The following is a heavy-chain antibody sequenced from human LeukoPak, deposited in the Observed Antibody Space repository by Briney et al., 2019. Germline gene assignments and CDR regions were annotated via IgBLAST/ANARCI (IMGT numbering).Heavy chain of an antibody. V-gene: IGHV4-39*07. CDR2: ISSTGTT. D-gene: IGHD6-6*01. J-gene: IGHJ4*02. CDR3: ARKGSSLEFDY. CDR1: GGSIRSSSDY. Sequence: PSETLSLTCTVSGGSIRSSSDYWGWFRQPPGKGLEWIGSISSTGTTSYSPSLKSRIAVSVDTSKSQFSLRLSSVTAADTAVYFCARKGSSLEFDYWGQGTLVTVSS.